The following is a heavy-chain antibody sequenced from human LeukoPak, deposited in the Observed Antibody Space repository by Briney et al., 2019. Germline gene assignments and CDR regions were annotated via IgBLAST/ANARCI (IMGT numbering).Heavy chain of an antibody. CDR1: GGSISSSSYY. CDR3: ARLVVGSYYYDSSGYIDY. CDR2: NYYSGST. Sequence: SETLSLTCTVSGGSISSSSYYWGWIRQPPGKGLEWIGSNYYSGSTYYNPSLKSRVTISVDTSKNQFPLKLSSVTAADTAVYYCARLVVGSYYYDSSGYIDYWGQGTLVTVSS. D-gene: IGHD3-22*01. J-gene: IGHJ4*02. V-gene: IGHV4-39*01.